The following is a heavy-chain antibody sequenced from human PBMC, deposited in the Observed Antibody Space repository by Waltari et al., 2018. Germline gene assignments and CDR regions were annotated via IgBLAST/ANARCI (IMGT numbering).Heavy chain of an antibody. CDR2: IWYDGSHK. V-gene: IGHV3-33*01. D-gene: IGHD3-22*01. Sequence: QVQLVESGGGVVQPGRSLRHSCAASGFTFSNYVIHWVRRAPGKGLEWVAVIWYDGSHKYYADSVKGRFTISRDNSKNTLYLQLNSLRAEDTAVYYCARDYDSSGLDYWGQGTLVTVSS. CDR1: GFTFSNYV. J-gene: IGHJ4*02. CDR3: ARDYDSSGLDY.